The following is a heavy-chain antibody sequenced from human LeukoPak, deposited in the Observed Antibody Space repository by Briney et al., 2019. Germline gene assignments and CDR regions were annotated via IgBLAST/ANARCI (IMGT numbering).Heavy chain of an antibody. CDR2: ISSSSYI. J-gene: IGHJ4*02. D-gene: IGHD3-16*01. CDR1: GFTFSSYS. V-gene: IGHV3-21*01. CDR3: ARLGGVGAPFDY. Sequence: GGSLRLSCAASGFTFSSYSMNWVRQAPGKGLEWVSSISSSSYIYYADSVKGRFTISRDNAQNSLYLQMNSLRAEDTAVYYCARLGGVGAPFDYWGQGTLVTVSS.